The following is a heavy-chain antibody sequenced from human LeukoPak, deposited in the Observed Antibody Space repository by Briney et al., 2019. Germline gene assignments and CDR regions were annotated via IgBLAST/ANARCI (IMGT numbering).Heavy chain of an antibody. CDR3: ARDNRPAGITGTKYYFDY. J-gene: IGHJ4*02. D-gene: IGHD1-20*01. Sequence: PSETLSLTCSVSGGSISSGGYYWSWIRQHPGKGLEWIGYIYYSGSTYYNPSLKSRVTISVDTSKNQFSLKLSSVTAVDTAVYYCARDNRPAGITGTKYYFDYWGQGTLVTVSS. V-gene: IGHV4-31*03. CDR2: IYYSGST. CDR1: GGSISSGGYY.